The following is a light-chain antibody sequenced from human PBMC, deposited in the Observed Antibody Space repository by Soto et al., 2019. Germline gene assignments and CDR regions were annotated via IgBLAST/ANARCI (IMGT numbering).Light chain of an antibody. CDR2: DAS. CDR1: QTITNW. V-gene: IGKV1-5*01. CDR3: QQYESYSPLT. Sequence: DTQMTQSPSILSASVGDRVTITCRSSQTITNWLAWYQQKPGKAPRLLIYDASSLESWVPSRFSGSGSGTEFTLTISSLQSEDFATYYCQQYESYSPLTFGGGTKVDTK. J-gene: IGKJ4*01.